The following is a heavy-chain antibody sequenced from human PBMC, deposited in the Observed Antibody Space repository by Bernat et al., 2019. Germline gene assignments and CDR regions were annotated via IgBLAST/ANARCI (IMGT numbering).Heavy chain of an antibody. J-gene: IGHJ4*02. CDR3: ARAHYYGLGSYYEY. CDR2: IKQDGSEK. CDR1: GFTFGSYW. V-gene: IGHV3-7*01. Sequence: EVQLVESGGGSVQPGGSLRLSCAASGFTFGSYWMNWVRQAPGKGLEWVAKIKQDGSEKYYVDSVRGRFTISRDNAKKSLYLQMNSLIVEDTAVYYCARAHYYGLGSYYEYWGQGTLVTVSS. D-gene: IGHD3-10*01.